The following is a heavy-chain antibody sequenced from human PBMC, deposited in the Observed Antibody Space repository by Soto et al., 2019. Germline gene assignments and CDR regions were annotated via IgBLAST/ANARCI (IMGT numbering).Heavy chain of an antibody. CDR1: GGSISSSSYY. V-gene: IGHV4-39*01. D-gene: IGHD2-21*01. Sequence: QLQLQESGPGLVKPSETLSLTCTVSGGSISSSSYYWGWIRQPPGKGLEWIGSIYYSGSTYYNPSLKSRVTISVDTSKNQFSLKLSSVTAADTAVYYCARHHTHVDVVVSPDFDYWGQGTLVTVSS. CDR2: IYYSGST. CDR3: ARHHTHVDVVVSPDFDY. J-gene: IGHJ4*02.